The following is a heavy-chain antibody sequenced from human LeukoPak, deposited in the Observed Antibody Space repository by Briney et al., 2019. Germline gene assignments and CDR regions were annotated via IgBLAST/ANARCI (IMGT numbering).Heavy chain of an antibody. CDR3: ARSAWGYAFDI. D-gene: IGHD3-16*01. CDR1: GGSISSYY. V-gene: IGHV4-59*01. J-gene: IGHJ3*02. Sequence: PSETLSLTCTVSGGSISSYYWSWIRQPPGKGLEWIGYIYYSGSTNYNPSLKSRVTTSLDTSKNQFSLKLSSVTAADTAMYYCARSAWGYAFDIWGQGTMVTVSS. CDR2: IYYSGST.